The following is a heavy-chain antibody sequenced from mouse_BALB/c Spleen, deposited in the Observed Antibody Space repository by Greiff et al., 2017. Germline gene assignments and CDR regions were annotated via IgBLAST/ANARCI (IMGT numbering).Heavy chain of an antibody. Sequence: QVQLKQSGAELVRPGTSVKVSCKASGYAFTNYLIEWVKQRPGQGLEWIGVINPGSGGTNYNEKFKGKATLTADKSSSTAYMQLSSLTSDDSAVYFCAREGNPYAMDYWGQGTSVTVSS. J-gene: IGHJ4*01. CDR2: INPGSGGT. CDR1: GYAFTNYL. CDR3: AREGNPYAMDY. D-gene: IGHD2-1*01. V-gene: IGHV1-54*01.